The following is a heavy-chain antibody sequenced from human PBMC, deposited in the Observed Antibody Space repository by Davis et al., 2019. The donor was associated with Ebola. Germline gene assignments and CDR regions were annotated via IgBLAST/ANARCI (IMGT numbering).Heavy chain of an antibody. CDR3: ARAGLRGACDI. J-gene: IGHJ3*02. Sequence: GGSLRLSCKASGFTFSNFYMTWVRQAPGKGLEWVSRITTGSSSVFYADSLKGRFTISRDDAKNSLFLQMNSLRVEDTAVYYCARAGLRGACDIWGQGTMVTVSS. CDR2: ITTGSSSV. CDR1: GFTFSNFY. D-gene: IGHD5-12*01. V-gene: IGHV3-21*01.